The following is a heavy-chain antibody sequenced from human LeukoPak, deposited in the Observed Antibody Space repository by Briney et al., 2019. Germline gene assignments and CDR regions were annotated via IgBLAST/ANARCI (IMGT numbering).Heavy chain of an antibody. Sequence: ASVKVSCKASGYTFTSYGISWVRQAPGQGLEWMGIINPSGGSTSYAQKFQGRVTMTRDTSTSTVYMELSSLRSEDTAVYYCARDVQLERLYYYYGMDVWGQGTTVTVSS. CDR1: GYTFTSYG. D-gene: IGHD1-1*01. J-gene: IGHJ6*02. CDR3: ARDVQLERLYYYYGMDV. V-gene: IGHV1-46*01. CDR2: INPSGGST.